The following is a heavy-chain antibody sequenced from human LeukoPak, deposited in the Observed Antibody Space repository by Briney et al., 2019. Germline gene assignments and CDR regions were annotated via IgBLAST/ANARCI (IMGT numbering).Heavy chain of an antibody. J-gene: IGHJ4*02. Sequence: PGGSPRLSCAASGFTFSSYGMHWVRQAPGKGLEWVAVISYDGSNKYYADSVKGRFTISRDNSKNTLYLQMNSLRAEDTAVYYCAKRQWLDPYYFDYWGQGTLVTVSS. CDR1: GFTFSSYG. CDR2: ISYDGSNK. V-gene: IGHV3-30*18. D-gene: IGHD6-19*01. CDR3: AKRQWLDPYYFDY.